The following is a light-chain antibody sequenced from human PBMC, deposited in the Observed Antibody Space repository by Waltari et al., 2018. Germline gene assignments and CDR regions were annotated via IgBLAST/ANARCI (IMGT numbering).Light chain of an antibody. J-gene: IGLJ2*01. CDR3: SSYAGSNTWV. Sequence: QAALTQPPSVSGSPGQSVTISCTGTSSDIGGYNYVSWYQQHPGKAPKLMIYDVSKRPSGVSELFSGSKSGNTASLTISGLQAEYEADYYCSSYAGSNTWVFGGGTRLTVL. CDR1: SSDIGGYNY. V-gene: IGLV2-11*01. CDR2: DVS.